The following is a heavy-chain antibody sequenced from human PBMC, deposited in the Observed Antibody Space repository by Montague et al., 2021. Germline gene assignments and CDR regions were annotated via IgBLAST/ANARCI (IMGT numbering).Heavy chain of an antibody. CDR2: IYWNDDK. CDR1: GFSLNTRAVG. Sequence: PALVKPTQTLTLTCNFSGFSLNTRAVGVGWIRQPPGKALEWLALIYWNDDKRYSPSLKSRLTITKDTSKNQVVLIMTNADPVDTATYYCARHNSGWYSDFDYWSRGTLVTVSS. J-gene: IGHJ4*02. V-gene: IGHV2-5*01. D-gene: IGHD6-19*01. CDR3: ARHNSGWYSDFDY.